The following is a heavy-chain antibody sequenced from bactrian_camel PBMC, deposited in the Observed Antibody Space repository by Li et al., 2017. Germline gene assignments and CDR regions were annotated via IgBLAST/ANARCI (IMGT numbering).Heavy chain of an antibody. D-gene: IGHD5*01. CDR3: RPVSGQS. CDR1: GFTFSNYW. CDR2: ISSDFRT. J-gene: IGHJ6*01. V-gene: IGHV3S6*01. Sequence: QLVESGGGLVQPGGSLRLSCAAFGFTFSNYWMYWVRQAPGRGLEWVSSISSDFRTDYANSVKGRFTISRDDAKNTLYLQLNSLKTEDTAMYYCRPVSGQSSGQGTQVTVS.